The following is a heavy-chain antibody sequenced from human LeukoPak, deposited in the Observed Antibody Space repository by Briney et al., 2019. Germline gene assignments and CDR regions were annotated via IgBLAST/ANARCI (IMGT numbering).Heavy chain of an antibody. Sequence: PSETLSLTCSVSGGSIRSYNWNWIRQPPGKGLEWIGYIYYSGSTNYNPSLKSRVTISVDTSKNQFSLKLSSVTAADTAVYYCARDPNSALWGQGTLVTVSS. J-gene: IGHJ4*02. CDR3: ARDPNSAL. D-gene: IGHD2-21*01. CDR2: IYYSGST. V-gene: IGHV4-59*12. CDR1: GGSIRSYN.